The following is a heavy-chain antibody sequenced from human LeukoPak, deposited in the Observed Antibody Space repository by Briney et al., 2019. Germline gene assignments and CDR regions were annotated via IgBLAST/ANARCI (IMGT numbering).Heavy chain of an antibody. CDR2: IYSGDTT. D-gene: IGHD6-13*01. CDR3: ARAAWYSSSWQEGYYFDY. CDR1: GFTVNNY. V-gene: IGHV3-53*01. J-gene: IGHJ4*02. Sequence: GGSLGLSCAASGFTVNNYMNWVRQAPGKGLEWISVIYSGDTTDYAHSVKGRFTISRDTSKNTLYLQMNSLRADDTAVYYCARAAWYSSSWQEGYYFDYWGQGTLVTVSS.